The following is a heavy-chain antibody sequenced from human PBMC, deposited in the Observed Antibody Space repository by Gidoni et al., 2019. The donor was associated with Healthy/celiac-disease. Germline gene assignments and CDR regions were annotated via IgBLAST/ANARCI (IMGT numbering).Heavy chain of an antibody. CDR2: ISYDGSNK. J-gene: IGHJ4*02. V-gene: IGHV3-30*18. CDR3: AKDLTPVTTSKAFYLDY. D-gene: IGHD4-17*01. Sequence: QVQLVESGGGVVQPGRSLRLSCAASGFTFSSYGMHWVRQAPGKGLEWVAVISYDGSNKYYADSVKGRFTISRDNSKNTLYLQMNSLRAEDTAVYYCAKDLTPVTTSKAFYLDYWGQGTLVTVSS. CDR1: GFTFSSYG.